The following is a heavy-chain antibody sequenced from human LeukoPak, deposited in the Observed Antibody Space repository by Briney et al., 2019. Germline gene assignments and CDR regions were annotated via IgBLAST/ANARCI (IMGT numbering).Heavy chain of an antibody. V-gene: IGHV3-23*01. J-gene: IGHJ4*02. Sequence: GGSLRLSCAASGLTVSSNYMNWVRQAPGKGLEWVSAISGSGGNTYYADSVKGRFTISRDNSKNTLYLQMNSLRAEDTAVYYCAKDRRAGSYDYWGQGTLVTVSS. D-gene: IGHD3-10*01. CDR3: AKDRRAGSYDY. CDR2: ISGSGGNT. CDR1: GLTVSSNY.